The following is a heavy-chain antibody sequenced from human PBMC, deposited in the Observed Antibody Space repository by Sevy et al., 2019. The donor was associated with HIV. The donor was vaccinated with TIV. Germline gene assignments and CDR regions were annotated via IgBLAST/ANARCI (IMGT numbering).Heavy chain of an antibody. V-gene: IGHV3-23*01. CDR3: VREGCTQPHDY. CDR1: GFTFAKYS. J-gene: IGHJ4*02. D-gene: IGHD2-8*01. Sequence: GGSLRLSCAASGFTFAKYSMSWVRLAPGKGLEWVSTFSFGCGRINYADSVKGRFTISRDDSKNTLFLQMNSLRAEDTATSFCVREGCTQPHDYWGQGTLVTVSS. CDR2: FSFGCGRI.